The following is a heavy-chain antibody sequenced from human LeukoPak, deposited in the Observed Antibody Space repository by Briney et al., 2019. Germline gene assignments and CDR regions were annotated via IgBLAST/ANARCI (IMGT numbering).Heavy chain of an antibody. V-gene: IGHV3-23*01. CDR2: ISGSGGST. D-gene: IGHD4-17*01. J-gene: IGHJ6*03. Sequence: GGSPRLSCAASGFTFSSYAMSWVRQAPGKGLEWVSAISGSGGSTYYADSVTGRFTISRDNSKNTLCLQMNSLRAEDTAVYYCAKLPTVTTTYYYMDVWGKGTTVTVSS. CDR1: GFTFSSYA. CDR3: AKLPTVTTTYYYMDV.